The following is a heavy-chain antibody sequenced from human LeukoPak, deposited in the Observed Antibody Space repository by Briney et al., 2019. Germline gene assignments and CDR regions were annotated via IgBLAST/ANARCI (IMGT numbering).Heavy chain of an antibody. D-gene: IGHD4-17*01. CDR1: GFTFSSYG. CDR2: IWYDGSNK. V-gene: IGHV3-33*01. Sequence: GGSLRLSCAASGFTFSSYGMHWVRQAPGKGLEWVAVIWYDGSNKYYADSVKGRFTISRDNSKNTLYLQMNSLRAEDTAVYYCARDNYGDYKPSNGAFDIWGQGTMVTVSS. J-gene: IGHJ3*02. CDR3: ARDNYGDYKPSNGAFDI.